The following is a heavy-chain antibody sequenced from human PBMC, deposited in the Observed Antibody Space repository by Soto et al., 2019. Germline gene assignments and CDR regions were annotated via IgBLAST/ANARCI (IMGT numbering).Heavy chain of an antibody. Sequence: GGSLRLSCAASGFTFSSYGMHWVRQAPGKGLEWVAVISYDGSNKYYADSVKGRFTISRDNSKNTLYLQMNSLRAEDTAVYYCAKDPFYDSSGYYPPSYYFDYWGQGTLVTVSS. CDR2: ISYDGSNK. CDR1: GFTFSSYG. J-gene: IGHJ4*02. D-gene: IGHD3-22*01. V-gene: IGHV3-30*18. CDR3: AKDPFYDSSGYYPPSYYFDY.